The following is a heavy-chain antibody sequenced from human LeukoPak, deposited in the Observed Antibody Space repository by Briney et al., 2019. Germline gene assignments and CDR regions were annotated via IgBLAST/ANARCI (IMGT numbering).Heavy chain of an antibody. V-gene: IGHV3-48*03. D-gene: IGHD3-22*01. CDR3: ARDLGQYYDTSDNWFDP. Sequence: GGSLRLSCAASGFTFSSYEMNWVRQAPGKGLEWVSYISSSGSIIHYADSVKGRFTISRDNAKNTLNLQMNSLRAEDTAVYYCARDLGQYYDTSDNWFDPWGQGTLVTVSS. CDR1: GFTFSSYE. J-gene: IGHJ5*02. CDR2: ISSSGSII.